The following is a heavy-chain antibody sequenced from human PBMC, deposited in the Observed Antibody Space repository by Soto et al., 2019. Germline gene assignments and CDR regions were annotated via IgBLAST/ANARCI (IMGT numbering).Heavy chain of an antibody. J-gene: IGHJ2*01. Sequence: EVQLVESGGGLVQPGGSLRLSCAASGFTFSSYSMNWVRQAPGKGLEWVSYISSSSSTIYYADSVKGRFTISRDNAKNALYLQVNSLRDEDTAVYYCAREEDCYNSWYFDLWGRGTLVTVSS. D-gene: IGHD2-21*01. V-gene: IGHV3-48*02. CDR1: GFTFSSYS. CDR2: ISSSSSTI. CDR3: AREEDCYNSWYFDL.